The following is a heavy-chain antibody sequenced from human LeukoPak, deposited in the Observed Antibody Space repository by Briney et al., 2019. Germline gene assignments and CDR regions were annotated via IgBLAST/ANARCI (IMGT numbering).Heavy chain of an antibody. D-gene: IGHD1-26*01. J-gene: IGHJ4*02. CDR2: INQNSGGT. Sequence: ASVTVSCKASVYNFIDFSMHWVRQAPGQGLEWMGWINQNSGGTNYAQNFQGRVTMTWDPSISTAYMELRSLRYDDTAVYYCAREGWDPHLEYWGQGTLVTVSS. V-gene: IGHV1-2*02. CDR1: VYNFIDFS. CDR3: AREGWDPHLEY.